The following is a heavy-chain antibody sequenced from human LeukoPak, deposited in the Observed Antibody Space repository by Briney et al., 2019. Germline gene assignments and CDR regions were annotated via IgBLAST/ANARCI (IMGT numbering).Heavy chain of an antibody. Sequence: SETLSLTCTVSGGSISSYYWSWIRQPPGKGLEWIGYIYYSGSTNYNPSLKSRVTISVDTSKNQFSLKLSSVTAADTAVYYRARGRWLHHDYWGQGTLVTVSS. D-gene: IGHD5-24*01. J-gene: IGHJ4*02. V-gene: IGHV4-59*01. CDR2: IYYSGST. CDR1: GGSISSYY. CDR3: ARGRWLHHDY.